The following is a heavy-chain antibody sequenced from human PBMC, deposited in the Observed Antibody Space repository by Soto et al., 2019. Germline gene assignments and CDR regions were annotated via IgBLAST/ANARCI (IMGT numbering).Heavy chain of an antibody. J-gene: IGHJ4*02. D-gene: IGHD3-3*01. CDR3: ARSFFYDFWSGSRPYYFDY. CDR2: IKQDGSEK. V-gene: IGHV3-7*01. Sequence: GGSLRLSCAAFGFTFSSYWMSWVRQAPGKGLEWVANIKQDGSEKYYVDSVKGRFTISRDNAKNSLYLQMNSLRAEDTAVYYCARSFFYDFWSGSRPYYFDYWGQGTLVTVSS. CDR1: GFTFSSYW.